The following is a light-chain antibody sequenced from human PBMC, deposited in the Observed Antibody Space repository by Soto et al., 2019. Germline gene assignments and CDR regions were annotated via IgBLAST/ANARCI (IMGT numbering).Light chain of an antibody. V-gene: IGKV1-33*01. CDR1: QDISKY. J-gene: IGKJ2*01. CDR2: DAS. Sequence: DIQMTQSPPSLSASLGDRVTITCQASQDISKYLNWFQQRPGKAPRLLIYDASNLETGVPSRYSGTGIGTHFTFIISRLQPEDIATYYCQQYDKYPRTFGQGTKLEIQ. CDR3: QQYDKYPRT.